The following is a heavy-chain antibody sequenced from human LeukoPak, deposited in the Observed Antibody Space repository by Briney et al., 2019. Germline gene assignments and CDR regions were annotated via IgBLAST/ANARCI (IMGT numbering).Heavy chain of an antibody. CDR2: MNPNSGNT. CDR1: GYTFTSYD. CDR3: ARSYSSGWSYYYYYYMDV. V-gene: IGHV1-8*03. J-gene: IGHJ6*03. D-gene: IGHD6-19*01. Sequence: GASVKVSCKASGYTFTSYDINWVRQATGQGLEWMGWMNPNSGNTGYAQKFQGRVTITRNTSISTAYMELSSLRSEDTAVYYCARSYSSGWSYYYYYYMDVWGKGTTVTVSS.